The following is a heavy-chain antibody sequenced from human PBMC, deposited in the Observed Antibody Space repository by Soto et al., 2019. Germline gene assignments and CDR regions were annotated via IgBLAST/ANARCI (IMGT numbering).Heavy chain of an antibody. CDR2: ISPIFGTT. V-gene: IGHV1-69*01. CDR3: ARVVVGSRLSLDY. D-gene: IGHD1-26*01. J-gene: IGHJ4*02. CDR1: GGTFSSYT. Sequence: QVQLVQSGAEVKKPGSSVTVSCKASGGTFSSYTISWVRQAPGQGLEWMAGISPIFGTTIYAQKFQDSVTITADDSTMTAYMEMNRLTSEDTAVYYCARVVVGSRLSLDYWGQGTLVTISS.